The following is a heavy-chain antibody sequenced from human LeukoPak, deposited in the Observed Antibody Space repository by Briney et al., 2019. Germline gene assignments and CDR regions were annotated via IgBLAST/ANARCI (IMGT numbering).Heavy chain of an antibody. V-gene: IGHV3-30*02. D-gene: IGHD6-6*01. CDR2: IRYDGSNK. CDR1: GFTFSSYG. J-gene: IGHJ4*02. CDR3: AKVHSSSSDY. Sequence: GGSLRLSCAASGFTFSSYGMHWVRQAPGKGLGWVAFIRYDGSNKYYADSVKGRFTISRDNSKNTLYLQMNSLRAEDTAVYYCAKVHSSSSDYWGQGTLVTVSS.